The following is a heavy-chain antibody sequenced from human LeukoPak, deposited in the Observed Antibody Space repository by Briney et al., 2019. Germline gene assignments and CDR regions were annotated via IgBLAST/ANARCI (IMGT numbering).Heavy chain of an antibody. CDR3: ASQSSWGTFFDY. Sequence: SVKVSCKASGGTFSSYAISWVRQAPGQGLEWMEGIIPIFGTANYAQKFQGRVTITTDESTSTAYMELSSLRSEDTAVYYCASQSSWGTFFDYWGQGTLVTVSS. CDR2: IIPIFGTA. J-gene: IGHJ4*02. V-gene: IGHV1-69*05. CDR1: GGTFSSYA. D-gene: IGHD6-13*01.